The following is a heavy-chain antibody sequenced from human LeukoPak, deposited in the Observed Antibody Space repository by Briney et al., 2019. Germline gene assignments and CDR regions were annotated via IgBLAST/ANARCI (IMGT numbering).Heavy chain of an antibody. Sequence: PGGSLRLSCAASGFTFSSYAMHWVRQAPGKGLEWVAVISYDGSNKYYADSVKGRFTISRDNSKNTLYLQMNSLRAEDTAVYYCARDGDTAMVPCNFDYWGQGTLVTVSS. J-gene: IGHJ4*02. D-gene: IGHD5-18*01. CDR3: ARDGDTAMVPCNFDY. CDR2: ISYDGSNK. CDR1: GFTFSSYA. V-gene: IGHV3-30-3*01.